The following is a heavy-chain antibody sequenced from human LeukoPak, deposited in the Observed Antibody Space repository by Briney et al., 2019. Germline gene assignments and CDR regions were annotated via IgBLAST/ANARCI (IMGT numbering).Heavy chain of an antibody. CDR3: ARADSRTLDAFDI. CDR2: ISYDGSNK. V-gene: IGHV3-30-3*01. J-gene: IGHJ3*02. CDR1: GFTFSSYA. Sequence: PPGGSLRLSCAASGFTFSSYAMHWVRQAPGKGLEWVAVISYDGSNKYYADSVKGRFTISRDNSKNTLYLQMNSLRAEDTAVYYCARADSRTLDAFDIWGQGTMVTVSS. D-gene: IGHD3-22*01.